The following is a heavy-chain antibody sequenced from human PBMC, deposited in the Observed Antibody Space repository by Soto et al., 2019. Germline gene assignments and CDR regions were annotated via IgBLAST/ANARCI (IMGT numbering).Heavy chain of an antibody. Sequence: QVQLQESGPGLVKPSETLSLTCTVSGGSISSYYWSWIRQPPGKGLEWMGSISYSGSTNYNPSLKSRVTISVDTSKNQFSLRLSSVTAADTAVYYCARNLPRVGGLDRVSYYYYGMDVWGQGTTVTVSS. CDR1: GGSISSYY. V-gene: IGHV4-59*01. J-gene: IGHJ6*02. D-gene: IGHD3-10*01. CDR2: ISYSGST. CDR3: ARNLPRVGGLDRVSYYYYGMDV.